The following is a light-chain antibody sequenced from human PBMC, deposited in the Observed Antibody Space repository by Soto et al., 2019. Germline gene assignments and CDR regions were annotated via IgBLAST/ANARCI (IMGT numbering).Light chain of an antibody. CDR1: QSVGTY. CDR3: QQRSDWPPLT. CDR2: DAS. Sequence: EVVLTQSPATLSLSPGERATLSCRASQSVGTYFAWYQQKPGQAPRLLIYDASSRATGIPARFSGSGSGTDFTLTISSLEPEDFAVYYCQQRSDWPPLTFGGGTKVEIK. J-gene: IGKJ4*01. V-gene: IGKV3-11*01.